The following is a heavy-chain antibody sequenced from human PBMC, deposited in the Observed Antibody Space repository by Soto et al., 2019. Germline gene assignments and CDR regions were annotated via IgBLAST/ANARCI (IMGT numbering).Heavy chain of an antibody. J-gene: IGHJ4*02. D-gene: IGHD3-22*01. Sequence: QVQLVESGGGVVXPGRSLRLSCTASGFTFSSYGMHWVRQAPGKGLEWVAVIWYDGTNEYYADSVKGRFTISRDNSKNTLYLQMNSLRAEDTAVYYCARVRSGYYPTLDYWGQGTLVTVSS. V-gene: IGHV3-33*01. CDR3: ARVRSGYYPTLDY. CDR1: GFTFSSYG. CDR2: IWYDGTNE.